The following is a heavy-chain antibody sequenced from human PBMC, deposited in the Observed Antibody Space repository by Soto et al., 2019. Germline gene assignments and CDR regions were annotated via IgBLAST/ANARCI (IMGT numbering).Heavy chain of an antibody. V-gene: IGHV1-8*01. Sequence: QVQLVQSGAEVKKPGASVKVSCKASGYTFTSYDINWVRQATGQGLEWMGWMNPNSGNTGYAQKFQGRVTMTRNTSISTAYMELGSLRSEDTAVYYCARERGYDFWSGRNFDYWGQGTLVTVSS. J-gene: IGHJ4*02. CDR2: MNPNSGNT. D-gene: IGHD3-3*01. CDR3: ARERGYDFWSGRNFDY. CDR1: GYTFTSYD.